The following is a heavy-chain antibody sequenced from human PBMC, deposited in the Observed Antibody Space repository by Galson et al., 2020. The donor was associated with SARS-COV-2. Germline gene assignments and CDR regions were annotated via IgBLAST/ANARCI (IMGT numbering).Heavy chain of an antibody. CDR1: GFTFSSYA. CDR3: AREGGGGWFDP. J-gene: IGHJ5*02. CDR2: ISYDGSNK. Sequence: TGGSLRLSCAASGFTFSSYAMHWVRQAPGKGLEWVAVISYDGSNKYYADSVKGRFTISRDNSKNTLYLQMNSLRAEDTAVYYCAREGGGGWFDPWGQGTLVTVSS. V-gene: IGHV3-30-3*01. D-gene: IGHD2-15*01.